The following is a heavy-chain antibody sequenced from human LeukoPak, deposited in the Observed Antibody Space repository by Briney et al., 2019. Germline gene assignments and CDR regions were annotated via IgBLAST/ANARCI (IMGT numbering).Heavy chain of an antibody. CDR2: ISSSGSTI. V-gene: IGHV3-11*04. D-gene: IGHD2-8*01. CDR1: GFTFSDYY. Sequence: GGSLRLSCAASGFTFSDYYMSWIRQAPGKGLEWVSYISSSGSTIYYADSVKGRFTISRDNAKNSLYLQMNSLRAEDTAVYYCARWPRVLMVYAYDYWGQGTLVTVSS. CDR3: ARWPRVLMVYAYDY. J-gene: IGHJ4*02.